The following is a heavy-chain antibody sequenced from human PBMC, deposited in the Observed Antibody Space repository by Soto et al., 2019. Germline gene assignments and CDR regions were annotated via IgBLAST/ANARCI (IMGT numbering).Heavy chain of an antibody. D-gene: IGHD1-1*01. V-gene: IGHV3-74*01. CDR1: GFTFSSHW. J-gene: IGHJ4*02. CDR2: IGPDGTTT. CDR3: ARDNNWSYDY. Sequence: GSLSLSCAASGFTFSSHWMHWVRQAPGKGLVWVSHIGPDGTTTRDADSVQGRFTISRDNARNTLYLQMDSLRDEDTAVYYCARDNNWSYDYWGQGILVTVSS.